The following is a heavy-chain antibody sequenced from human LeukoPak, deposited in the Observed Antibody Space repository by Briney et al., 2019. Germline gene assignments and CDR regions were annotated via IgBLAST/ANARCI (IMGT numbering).Heavy chain of an antibody. J-gene: IGHJ4*02. Sequence: SETLSLTCAVYGGSFSGYHWSWIRQPPGKGLEWIGEINHSGSTNYNPSLKSRVTISVDTSKNQFSLKLSSVTAADTAVYYCARDPGDYELDYFDYWGQGTLVTVSS. CDR3: ARDPGDYELDYFDY. CDR2: INHSGST. V-gene: IGHV4-34*01. D-gene: IGHD4-17*01. CDR1: GGSFSGYH.